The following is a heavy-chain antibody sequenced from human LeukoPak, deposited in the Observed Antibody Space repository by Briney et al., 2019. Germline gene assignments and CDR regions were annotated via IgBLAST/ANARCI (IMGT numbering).Heavy chain of an antibody. D-gene: IGHD3-9*01. J-gene: IGHJ4*02. CDR2: IYYSGST. CDR1: GGSISSYY. CDR3: ARVSGDDILTGYYQYYFDY. V-gene: IGHV4-59*01. Sequence: SETLSLTCTVSGGSISSYYWSWIRQPPGKGLEWIGYIYYSGSTNYNPSLKSRVTISVDTSKNQFSLKLSSVTAADMAVYYCARVSGDDILTGYYQYYFDYWGQGTLVTVSS.